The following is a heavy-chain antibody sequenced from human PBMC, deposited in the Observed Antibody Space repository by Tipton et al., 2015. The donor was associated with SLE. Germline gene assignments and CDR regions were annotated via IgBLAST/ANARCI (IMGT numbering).Heavy chain of an antibody. CDR3: ARSVGAGSCSGGNCLQPFDY. CDR2: VSYRGST. D-gene: IGHD2-15*01. Sequence: GLVKPSETLSLTCTVSDDSFSNFYYNWAWIRQPPGKGLEWIGSVSYRGSTDYNSSLKSRVSMFVGTSQKQISLRLNSVTAADTAVYYCARSVGAGSCSGGNCLQPFDYWGQGTLVTVSS. J-gene: IGHJ4*02. CDR1: DDSFSNFYYN. V-gene: IGHV4-39*07.